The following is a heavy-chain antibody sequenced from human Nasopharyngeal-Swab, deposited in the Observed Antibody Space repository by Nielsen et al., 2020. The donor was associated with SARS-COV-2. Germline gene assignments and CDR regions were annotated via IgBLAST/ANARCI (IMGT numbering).Heavy chain of an antibody. CDR2: ISYSGST. Sequence: SETLSLTCTVSGGSLSTSHFYWGWIRQPPGKGPEWIGTISYSGSTYYNPSLKSRVTISPDTSKNQFSLKLTSVTAADTALYYCARRTYQLPHYYYYYGMDVWGQGTTVTVSS. V-gene: IGHV4-39*01. D-gene: IGHD2-2*01. CDR3: ARRTYQLPHYYYYYGMDV. CDR1: GGSLSTSHFY. J-gene: IGHJ6*02.